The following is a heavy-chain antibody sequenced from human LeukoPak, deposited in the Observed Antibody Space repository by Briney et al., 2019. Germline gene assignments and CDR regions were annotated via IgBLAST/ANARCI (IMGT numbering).Heavy chain of an antibody. CDR1: GFTFDDYG. CDR3: ARRGYDSSGYDAFDI. J-gene: IGHJ3*02. Sequence: PGGSLRLSCAASGFTFDDYGMSWVRQAPGKGLEWVSGITWNGDSIGYADSVKGRFTISRDNAKNSLYLQLNSLRAEDTAVYYCARRGYDSSGYDAFDIWGQRTMVTVSS. V-gene: IGHV3-20*04. D-gene: IGHD3-22*01. CDR2: ITWNGDSI.